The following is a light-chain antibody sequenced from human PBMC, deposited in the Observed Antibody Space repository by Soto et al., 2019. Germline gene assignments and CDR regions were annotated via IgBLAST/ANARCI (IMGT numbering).Light chain of an antibody. CDR3: QQYNSYSPLT. CDR1: QSISSW. CDR2: KAS. J-gene: IGKJ4*01. Sequence: DIQVTQSPSALSAYAGDRVTITCRASQSISSWLAWYQQKPGKAPRLLIYKASDLESGVPSRFSGSGSGTDFTLTISSLQPDDFATYYCQQYNSYSPLTFGGGTKVDIK. V-gene: IGKV1-5*03.